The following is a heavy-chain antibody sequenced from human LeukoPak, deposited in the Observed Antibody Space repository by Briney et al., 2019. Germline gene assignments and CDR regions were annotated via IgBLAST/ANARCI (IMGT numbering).Heavy chain of an antibody. Sequence: PGGSLRLSCTASGFTFDDYAMHWVRQAPGKGLEWVSLISWDGGSTYYADSVKGRFTISRDNSKNSLYLQMNSLRAEDTALYYCAKDFFSRAWSPGLPIYWGQGTLVTVSS. V-gene: IGHV3-43D*03. CDR1: GFTFDDYA. D-gene: IGHD3-3*01. CDR3: AKDFFSRAWSPGLPIY. J-gene: IGHJ4*02. CDR2: ISWDGGST.